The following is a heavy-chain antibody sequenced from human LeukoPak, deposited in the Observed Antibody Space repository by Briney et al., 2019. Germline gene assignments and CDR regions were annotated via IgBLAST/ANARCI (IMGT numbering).Heavy chain of an antibody. CDR3: ARVGCGGDCYSWSWLDP. CDR1: GGSFSGYY. CDR2: INHSGST. V-gene: IGHV4-34*01. D-gene: IGHD2-21*02. Sequence: SETLSLTCAVYGGSFSGYYWSWIRLPPGKGLEWIGEINHSGSTNYNPSLKSRVTISVDTSKNQFSLKLSSVTAADTAVYYCARVGCGGDCYSWSWLDPWGQGTLVTVSS. J-gene: IGHJ5*02.